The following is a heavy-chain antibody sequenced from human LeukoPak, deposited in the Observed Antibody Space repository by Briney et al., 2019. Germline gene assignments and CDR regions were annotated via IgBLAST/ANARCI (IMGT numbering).Heavy chain of an antibody. D-gene: IGHD1-14*01. V-gene: IGHV3-33*01. J-gene: IGHJ4*02. Sequence: GGSLRLSCAGSGFTFGGYGMHWFRQIPGKGLEWVAVIAYDGSRAFYADSVKGRFTISRDNSKNTMPVQMDDLRAEDTAVYYCTRYNNDHFDYWGQGTLVTVSS. CDR2: IAYDGSRA. CDR3: TRYNNDHFDY. CDR1: GFTFGGYG.